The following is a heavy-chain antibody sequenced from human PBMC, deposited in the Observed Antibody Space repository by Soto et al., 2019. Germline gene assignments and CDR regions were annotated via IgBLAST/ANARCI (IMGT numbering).Heavy chain of an antibody. D-gene: IGHD3-9*01. Sequence: ASVKVSCKASGYTFTSYDINWVRQATGQGLEWMGWMNPNSGNTGYAQKFQGRVTMTRNTSISTAYMELSSLRSEDTAVYYCARGSDILYYNWLDPWGQGTLVTVSS. CDR1: GYTFTSYD. V-gene: IGHV1-8*01. CDR2: MNPNSGNT. CDR3: ARGSDILYYNWLDP. J-gene: IGHJ5*02.